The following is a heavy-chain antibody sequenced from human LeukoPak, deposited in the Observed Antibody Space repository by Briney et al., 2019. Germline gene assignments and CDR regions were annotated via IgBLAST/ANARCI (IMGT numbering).Heavy chain of an antibody. J-gene: IGHJ4*02. CDR3: APDRGLVRYFNS. CDR1: GFSFSSYA. Sequence: GGSLRLSCAASGFSFSSYAMSWVRQAPGKGLEWVSAISSGGATFYADSVKGRFTISRDNSKNTLYLQMNSLRAEDTAVYYCAPDRGLVRYFNSWGQETLVTVSS. D-gene: IGHD3-10*01. CDR2: ISSGGAT. V-gene: IGHV3-23*01.